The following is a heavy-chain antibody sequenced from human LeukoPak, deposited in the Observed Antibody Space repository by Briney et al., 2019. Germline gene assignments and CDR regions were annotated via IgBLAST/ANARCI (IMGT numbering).Heavy chain of an antibody. V-gene: IGHV1-69*04. CDR3: ARSKDSAAFDI. D-gene: IGHD2-15*01. CDR2: IIPILGIA. CDR1: GGTFSSYA. J-gene: IGHJ3*02. Sequence: GASVKVSCKASGGTFSSYAISWVRQAPGQGLEWMGRIIPILGIANYAQKFQGRVTITADKSTSTAYMELSSLRSEDTAVYYCARSKDSAAFDIWGQGTMVTVSS.